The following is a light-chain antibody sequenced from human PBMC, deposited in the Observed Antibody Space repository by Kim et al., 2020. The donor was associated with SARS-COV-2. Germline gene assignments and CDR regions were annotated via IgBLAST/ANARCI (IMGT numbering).Light chain of an antibody. CDR3: QVWDGSSDRVV. V-gene: IGLV3-21*04. CDR1: NIGSKS. J-gene: IGLJ2*01. Sequence: APGKTARITCGGNNIGSKSVHWYQQKPGQAPVLVIYYDSDRPSGIPERFSGTNSGNTATLTISRVEAGDEADYYCQVWDGSSDRVVFGGGTQLTVL. CDR2: YDS.